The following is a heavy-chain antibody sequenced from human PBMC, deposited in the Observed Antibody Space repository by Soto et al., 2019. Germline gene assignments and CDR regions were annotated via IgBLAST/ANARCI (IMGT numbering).Heavy chain of an antibody. Sequence: KPSETLSLTCAVYGGSFSGYYWGWFRQPPGKGLEWIGEVKHSGNINYNPSLKTRLTVSVDTSKNQFSLKLSAMTAADTAMYYCARGSHFDFSSGYADSFDVGGQGTMVT. D-gene: IGHD3-3*01. CDR2: VKHSGNI. CDR3: ARGSHFDFSSGYADSFDV. CDR1: GGSFSGYY. V-gene: IGHV4-34*01. J-gene: IGHJ3*01.